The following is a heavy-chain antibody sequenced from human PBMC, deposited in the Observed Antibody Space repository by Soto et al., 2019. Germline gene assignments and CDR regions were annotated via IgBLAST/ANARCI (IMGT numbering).Heavy chain of an antibody. CDR1: GFTLSKYW. Sequence: GSLILSFAATGFTLSKYWMALVRQTPGKGLEFVANIREDGKEINYVNSVKGRFSISRDNARNSLFLQMNSLRDDDTAVYYCGTDQWGGAFDIGGQGTMVTVSS. J-gene: IGHJ3*02. CDR3: GTDQWGGAFDI. V-gene: IGHV3-7*01. CDR2: IREDGKEI. D-gene: IGHD3-10*01.